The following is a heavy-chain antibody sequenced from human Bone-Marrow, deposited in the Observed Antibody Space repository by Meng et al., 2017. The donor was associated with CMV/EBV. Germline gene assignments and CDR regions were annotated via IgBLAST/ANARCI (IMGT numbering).Heavy chain of an antibody. D-gene: IGHD1-26*01. Sequence: SVKVSCKASGGTFSSYTISWVRQAPGQGLEWMGRIIPILGIANYAQKFQGRVTITADKSTSTAYMELSSLRSEDTAVYYCARGRLVGATTGYYGMDVWGQGTTVTVSS. J-gene: IGHJ6*02. V-gene: IGHV1-69*02. CDR1: GGTFSSYT. CDR3: ARGRLVGATTGYYGMDV. CDR2: IIPILGIA.